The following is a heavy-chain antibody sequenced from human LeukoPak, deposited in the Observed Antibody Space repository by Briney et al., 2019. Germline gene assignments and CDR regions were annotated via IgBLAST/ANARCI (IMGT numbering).Heavy chain of an antibody. J-gene: IGHJ4*02. CDR1: GFTFSNFY. CDR3: ASELAHCVGDCLKN. V-gene: IGHV3-74*01. Sequence: GGSLRLSCAASGFTFSNFYLHWVRQAPGKGLVWVSRIDADGSLINYADSVKGRFTVFRDNAESTLYLQMNSLRAEDTAVYYCASELAHCVGDCLKNWGQGTQVTVSS. D-gene: IGHD2-21*02. CDR2: IDADGSLI.